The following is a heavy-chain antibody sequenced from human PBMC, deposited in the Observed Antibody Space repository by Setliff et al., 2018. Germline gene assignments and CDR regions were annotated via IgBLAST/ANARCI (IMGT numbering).Heavy chain of an antibody. CDR2: IGHTGSI. D-gene: IGHD2-21*02. CDR3: AIDLGHGGDSDY. V-gene: IGHV4-38-2*02. J-gene: IGHJ4*02. CDR1: GYSISSGYI. Sequence: PSETLSLTCTVSGYSISSGYIWGWIRQPPGKGLEWVGNIGHTGSINYNPSLKSRLTISRDTSKNQVSLKLNSVTATDTAVYYCAIDLGHGGDSDYWGQGIQVTVSS.